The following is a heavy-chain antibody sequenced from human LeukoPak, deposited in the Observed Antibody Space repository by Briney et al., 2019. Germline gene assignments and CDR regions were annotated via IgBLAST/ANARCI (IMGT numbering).Heavy chain of an antibody. J-gene: IGHJ3*02. CDR1: GFTVSSNY. Sequence: GGSLRLSCAASGFTVSSNYMSWVRQAPGKGLEWVSVIYSGGSTYYADSVKGRFTISRDNSKNTLYLQMNSLRAEDTAVYYCARETTVTSDAFDIWGRGTMVTVSS. V-gene: IGHV3-66*01. D-gene: IGHD4-17*01. CDR2: IYSGGST. CDR3: ARETTVTSDAFDI.